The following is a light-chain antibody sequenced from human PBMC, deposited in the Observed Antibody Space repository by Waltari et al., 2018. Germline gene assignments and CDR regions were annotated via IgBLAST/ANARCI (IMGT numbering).Light chain of an antibody. Sequence: DIQMTQSPSSLSASVGDSVTITCRASQNIGYYLNWYQQTTGKAPKLLIFEASNLQSGVPSRFSGSGFGRGFTLTITSLQREDFATYYCQQSSSAPRTFGQGTKVEL. CDR3: QQSSSAPRT. J-gene: IGKJ2*01. CDR1: QNIGYY. V-gene: IGKV1-39*01. CDR2: EAS.